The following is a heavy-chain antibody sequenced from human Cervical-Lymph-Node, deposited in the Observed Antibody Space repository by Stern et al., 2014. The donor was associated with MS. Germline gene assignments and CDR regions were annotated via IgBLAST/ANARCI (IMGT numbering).Heavy chain of an antibody. V-gene: IGHV3-30*04. J-gene: IGHJ4*02. Sequence: VHLVESGGGVVQPGRSLRLSCAASGFTFSYHSMDWVRQAPGKGLEWVAVISYDGSDKNDADSVKGRFTISRDNSRNTLYLQMNSLRVDDTAVYYCARGGAVATSDYYFDYWGQGILVTVSS. D-gene: IGHD5-12*01. CDR2: ISYDGSDK. CDR3: ARGGAVATSDYYFDY. CDR1: GFTFSYHS.